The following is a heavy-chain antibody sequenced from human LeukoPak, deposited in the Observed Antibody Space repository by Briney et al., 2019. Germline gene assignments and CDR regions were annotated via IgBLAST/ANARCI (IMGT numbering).Heavy chain of an antibody. CDR1: GYTFTGYY. V-gene: IGHV1-2*02. D-gene: IGHD3-16*02. Sequence: VASVKVSCKASGYTFTGYYMHWVRQAPGQGLEWMGWINPNSGGTNYAQKFQGRVTMTRDTSISTAYMELSRLRSDDTAVYYCARAPANYDYVWGSYREYYFDYWGQGTLVTVSS. CDR2: INPNSGGT. CDR3: ARAPANYDYVWGSYREYYFDY. J-gene: IGHJ4*02.